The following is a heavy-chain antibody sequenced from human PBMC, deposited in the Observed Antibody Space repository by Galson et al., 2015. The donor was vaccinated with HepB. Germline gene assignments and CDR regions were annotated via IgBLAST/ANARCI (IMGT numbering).Heavy chain of an antibody. CDR2: ISYDGSNK. CDR3: ARINWNCPAPPHEEDFDI. J-gene: IGHJ3*02. V-gene: IGHV3-30-3*01. CDR1: GVTFSIYA. D-gene: IGHD1-7*01. Sequence: SLRLACAASGVTFSIYAMHWVRQAPGKGLEWVAVISYDGSNKYYADSVKGRFTISRDNSKTTLYLQMNSLRAEDTAVYYCARINWNCPAPPHEEDFDIWGQGTMVTVSS.